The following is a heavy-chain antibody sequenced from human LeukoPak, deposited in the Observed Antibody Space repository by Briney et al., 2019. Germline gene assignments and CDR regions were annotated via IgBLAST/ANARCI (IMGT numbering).Heavy chain of an antibody. V-gene: IGHV3-23*01. Sequence: PGGSLRLSCAVSGFTFSNYAMSWVRQAPGKGLEWVSGIGSSGGSTYYADSVKGRFTVARDNSKNTLYLQVNSLRAEDTAGYYCAKDGRSTTPGYWGQGTLVTVSS. D-gene: IGHD2-2*01. CDR1: GFTFSNYA. J-gene: IGHJ4*02. CDR3: AKDGRSTTPGY. CDR2: IGSSGGST.